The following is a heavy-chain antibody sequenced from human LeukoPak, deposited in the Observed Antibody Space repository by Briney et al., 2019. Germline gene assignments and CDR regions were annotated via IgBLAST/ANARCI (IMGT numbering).Heavy chain of an antibody. CDR1: GFIFSSYA. CDR2: ISGSGGRT. CDR3: AKVPPGIWLFDI. J-gene: IGHJ3*02. V-gene: IGHV3-23*01. D-gene: IGHD3-16*01. Sequence: GGSLRLSCAAFGFIFSSYAMSWVRQAPGKGLEWVSGISGSGGRTYYADSVKGRFTISRDNSKNTLYLQMNSLRAEDTAVYYCAKVPPGIWLFDIWGQGTMVTVSS.